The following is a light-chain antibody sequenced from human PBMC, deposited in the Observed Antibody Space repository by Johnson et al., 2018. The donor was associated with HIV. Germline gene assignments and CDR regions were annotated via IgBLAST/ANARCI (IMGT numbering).Light chain of an antibody. CDR3: GTWDNSLSTGAV. CDR2: ENN. CDR1: SSNIGNNY. V-gene: IGLV1-51*02. Sequence: QSVLTQPPSVSAAPGQKVTTSCSGSSSNIGNNYVSWYQQLPGTAPKLLIYENNKRPSGIPDRFSGSKSGTSATLGIAGLQTGDEADYYCGTWDNSLSTGAVFGTGTKVTVL. J-gene: IGLJ1*01.